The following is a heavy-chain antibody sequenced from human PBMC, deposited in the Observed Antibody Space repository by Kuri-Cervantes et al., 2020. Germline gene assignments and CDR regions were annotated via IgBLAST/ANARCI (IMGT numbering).Heavy chain of an antibody. Sequence: SVKVSCKASGGTFSSYAISRVRQAPGQGLEWMGGIIPIFGTANYAQKFQGRVTITADKSTSTAYMELNSLRAEDMAVYYCAYSSGRTEGAFDIWGQGTMVTVSS. V-gene: IGHV1-69*06. D-gene: IGHD6-19*01. CDR3: AYSSGRTEGAFDI. J-gene: IGHJ3*02. CDR2: IIPIFGTA. CDR1: GGTFSSYA.